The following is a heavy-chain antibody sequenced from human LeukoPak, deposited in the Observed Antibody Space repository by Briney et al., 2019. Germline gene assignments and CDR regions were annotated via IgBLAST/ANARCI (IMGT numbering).Heavy chain of an antibody. CDR1: GYTFTGYY. J-gene: IGHJ4*02. CDR2: INPNSGGT. V-gene: IGHV1-2*06. Sequence: ASVNVSCKASGYTFTGYYIHWVRQAPGQGLEWMGRINPNSGGTNYAQKFQGRVTMTRDTSISTAYMELSSLRSDDTAVYYCARGNSYGFDYWGQGTLVTVSS. D-gene: IGHD5-18*01. CDR3: ARGNSYGFDY.